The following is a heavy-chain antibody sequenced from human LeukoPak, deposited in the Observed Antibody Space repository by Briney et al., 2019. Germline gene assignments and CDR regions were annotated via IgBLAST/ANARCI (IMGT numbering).Heavy chain of an antibody. CDR2: IYYSGST. CDR1: GGSISSSSYY. Sequence: SETLSLTCTVSGGSISSSSYYWGWIRQPPGKGLEWIGSIYYSGSTYYNPSLKSRVTISVDTSKNQFSLKLSSVTAADTAVYYCARVLPQTTYYYDSSGYYPNTAFDYWGQGTLVTVSS. CDR3: ARVLPQTTYYYDSSGYYPNTAFDY. D-gene: IGHD3-22*01. V-gene: IGHV4-39*07. J-gene: IGHJ4*02.